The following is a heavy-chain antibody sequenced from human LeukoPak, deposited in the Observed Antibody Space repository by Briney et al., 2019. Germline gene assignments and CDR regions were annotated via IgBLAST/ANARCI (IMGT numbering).Heavy chain of an antibody. CDR3: ARVSGLIDY. Sequence: LETLSLTCAVSGYSISSGYYWGWIRQPPGKGLEWIGSIYHSGSTYYNPSLKSRVTISVDTSKNQFSLKLSPVTAADTAVYYCARVSGLIDYWGQGTLVTVSS. CDR1: GYSISSGYY. CDR2: IYHSGST. J-gene: IGHJ4*02. D-gene: IGHD1-26*01. V-gene: IGHV4-38-2*01.